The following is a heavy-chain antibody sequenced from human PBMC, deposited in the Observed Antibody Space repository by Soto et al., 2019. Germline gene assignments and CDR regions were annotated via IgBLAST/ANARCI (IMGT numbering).Heavy chain of an antibody. CDR1: GFTFSSYD. J-gene: IGHJ4*02. V-gene: IGHV3-23*01. D-gene: IGHD2-21*02. CDR3: AKDELVGRGDCFAFDY. Sequence: HPGGSLRLSCAASGFTFSSYDMSWVRRAPGKGLEWVSGISGSGYITYYADSVKGRFTISRDNSKNTLYLQMNSLRAEDTAAYYCAKDELVGRGDCFAFDYWGQGSLVTVSS. CDR2: ISGSGYIT.